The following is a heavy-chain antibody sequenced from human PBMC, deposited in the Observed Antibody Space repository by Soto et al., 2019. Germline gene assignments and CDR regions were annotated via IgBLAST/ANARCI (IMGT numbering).Heavy chain of an antibody. CDR1: GFTVSSNY. J-gene: IGHJ4*02. CDR2: IYSGGST. Sequence: EVQLVETGGGLIQPGGSLRLSCAASGFTVSSNYMSWVRQAPGKGLEWVSVIYSGGSTYYADPGKGRFTISSDNSNNPLYLQMNSLRAEDTAVYYCARASGSSWSYYFDYWGQGTLVTVSS. D-gene: IGHD6-13*01. V-gene: IGHV3-53*02. CDR3: ARASGSSWSYYFDY.